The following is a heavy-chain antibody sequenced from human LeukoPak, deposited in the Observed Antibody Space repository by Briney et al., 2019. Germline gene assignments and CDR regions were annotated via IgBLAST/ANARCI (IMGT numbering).Heavy chain of an antibody. CDR2: MNNDGRVI. J-gene: IGHJ4*02. V-gene: IGHV3-74*01. CDR3: AREFEATGFWALDY. CDR1: GFTFNNYW. D-gene: IGHD3-16*01. Sequence: PGGSLRLPCTVSGFTFNNYWMHWVRQAPGKRLVWVSRMNNDGRVITYADSVKGRFTISRDNAKNTLYLQMNSLRAEDTAVYYCAREFEATGFWALDYWGQGTLVTASS.